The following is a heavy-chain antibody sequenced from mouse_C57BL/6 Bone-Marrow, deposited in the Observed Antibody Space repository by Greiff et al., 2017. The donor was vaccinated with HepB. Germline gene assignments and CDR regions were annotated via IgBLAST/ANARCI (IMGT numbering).Heavy chain of an antibody. V-gene: IGHV1-64*01. J-gene: IGHJ2*01. CDR2: IHPNSGST. Sequence: QVQLKESGAELVKPGASVKLSCKASGYTFTSYWMHWVKQRPGQGLEWIGMIHPNSGSTNYNEKFKSKATLTVDKSSSTAYMQLSSLTSEDSAVYYCARSPPYYYGSSDYWGQGTTLTVSS. CDR1: GYTFTSYW. CDR3: ARSPPYYYGSSDY. D-gene: IGHD1-1*01.